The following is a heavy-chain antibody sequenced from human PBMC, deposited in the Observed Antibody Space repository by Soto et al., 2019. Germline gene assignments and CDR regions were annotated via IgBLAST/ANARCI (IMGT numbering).Heavy chain of an antibody. V-gene: IGHV3-30*18. CDR2: ISYDGSNK. Sequence: GGSLRLSCAASGFTFSSYGMHWVRQAPGKGLEWVAVISYDGSNKYYADSVKGRFTISRDNSKNTRYLQMNSLRAEDTAVYYCAKDRGNILTGYLFDYWGQGTLVTVSS. J-gene: IGHJ4*02. D-gene: IGHD3-9*01. CDR3: AKDRGNILTGYLFDY. CDR1: GFTFSSYG.